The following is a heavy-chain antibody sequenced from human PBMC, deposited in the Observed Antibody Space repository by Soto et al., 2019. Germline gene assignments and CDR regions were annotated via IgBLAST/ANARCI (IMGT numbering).Heavy chain of an antibody. CDR1: GGTFSSYA. J-gene: IGHJ5*02. V-gene: IGHV1-69*01. Sequence: QVQLVQSGAEVKKPGSSVKVSCKASGGTFSSYAISWVRQAPGQGLEWMGGIIPIFGTANYAQKFQGRVTITADESTRTAYMERSSLRSEDTAVYYCARVTPYYEPNWFDPWGQGTLVTVSS. CDR2: IIPIFGTA. D-gene: IGHD3-22*01. CDR3: ARVTPYYEPNWFDP.